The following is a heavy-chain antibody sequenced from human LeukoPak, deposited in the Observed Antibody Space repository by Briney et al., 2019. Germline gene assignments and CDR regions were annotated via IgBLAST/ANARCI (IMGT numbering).Heavy chain of an antibody. Sequence: SESLSLTCTVSGGSISSYYCSWIREPPGEGLEWIGYIYYSGSTNYNPSLKSRVTISVDTSKHQFSLKLNSMTAADTAVYYCARHGRARGLDIWGQGTMVTVSS. V-gene: IGHV4-59*08. CDR3: ARHGRARGLDI. D-gene: IGHD1-14*01. J-gene: IGHJ3*02. CDR1: GGSISSYY. CDR2: IYYSGST.